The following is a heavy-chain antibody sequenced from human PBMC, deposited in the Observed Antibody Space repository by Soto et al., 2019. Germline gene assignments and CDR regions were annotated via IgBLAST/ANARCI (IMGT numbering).Heavy chain of an antibody. V-gene: IGHV4-4*07. CDR2: IYTSGST. CDR3: ARGACSSTSCHFGFDY. Sequence: PSETLSLTCTVSGGSISSYYWSWIRQPAGKGLEWIGRIYTSGSTNYNPSLKSRVTMSVDTSKNQFSLKLSSVTAADTAVYYCARGACSSTSCHFGFDYWGQGTLVTVS. CDR1: GGSISSYY. J-gene: IGHJ4*02. D-gene: IGHD2-2*01.